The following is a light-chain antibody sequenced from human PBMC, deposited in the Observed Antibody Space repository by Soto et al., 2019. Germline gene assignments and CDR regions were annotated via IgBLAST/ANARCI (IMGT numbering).Light chain of an antibody. Sequence: GEWGTESWYTRQSVSSRCLTWYQQKPGQAPRLLIYDASNRATGIPARFSGSGSGTDFTLTISSLEPEDFAVYYCQERSYLPFSFG. J-gene: IGKJ2*03. CDR3: QERSYLPFS. CDR1: QSVSSRC. V-gene: IGKV3-11*01. CDR2: DAS.